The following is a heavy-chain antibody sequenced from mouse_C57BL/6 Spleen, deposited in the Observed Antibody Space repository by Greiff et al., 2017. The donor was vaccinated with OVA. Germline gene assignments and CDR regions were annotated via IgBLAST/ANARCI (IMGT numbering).Heavy chain of an antibody. V-gene: IGHV1-54*01. Sequence: QVQLQQSGAELVRPGTSVKVSCKASGYAFTNYLIEWVKQRPGQGLEWIGVINPGRGGTNYNEKFRGKATLTADKSSSTAYMQLSSLTSEDAAVYFCARRDYDGGAYWGQGTLVTVSA. J-gene: IGHJ3*01. D-gene: IGHD2-4*01. CDR2: INPGRGGT. CDR1: GYAFTNYL. CDR3: ARRDYDGGAY.